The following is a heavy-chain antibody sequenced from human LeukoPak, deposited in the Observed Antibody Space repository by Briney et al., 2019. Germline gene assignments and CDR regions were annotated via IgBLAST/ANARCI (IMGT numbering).Heavy chain of an antibody. Sequence: GRSLRLSCAASGFTFSSYAMHWVRQAPGKGLEWVAVISYDGSNKYYADSVKGRFTISRDNSKNTLYLQMNSLRAEDTAVCYCARANTSAYYFDYWGQGTLVTVSS. D-gene: IGHD2-2*02. CDR3: ARANTSAYYFDY. CDR1: GFTFSSYA. V-gene: IGHV3-30-3*01. J-gene: IGHJ4*02. CDR2: ISYDGSNK.